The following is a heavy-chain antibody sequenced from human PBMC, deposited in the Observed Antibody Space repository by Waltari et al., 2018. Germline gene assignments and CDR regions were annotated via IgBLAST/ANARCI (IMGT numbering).Heavy chain of an antibody. D-gene: IGHD3-16*01. CDR1: GFTFNTYT. CDR3: AKDRISTSYYYYYHMDV. V-gene: IGHV3-21*01. CDR2: ISSTSSYI. Sequence: EVQLVESGGGLVKPGGSLRLSCAASGFTFNTYTMNWVRQAPGKGLECVSSISSTSSYIYYADSVKGRFTISRDNAKNSLYLQMNSLRGEDTAVYYCAKDRISTSYYYYYHMDVWGQGTTVTVSS. J-gene: IGHJ6*02.